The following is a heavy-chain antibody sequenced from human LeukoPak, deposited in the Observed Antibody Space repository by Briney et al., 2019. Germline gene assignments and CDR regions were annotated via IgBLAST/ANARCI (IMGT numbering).Heavy chain of an antibody. CDR1: GFTFSSYG. Sequence: GGSLRLSCAASGFTFSSYGMHWVRQAPGKGLEWVAVISYDGSNKYYADSVKGRFTISRDNSKNTLYLQMNSLRAEDTAVYYCATDRATQYFDYWGQGTLVSVSS. D-gene: IGHD2-15*01. V-gene: IGHV3-30*03. J-gene: IGHJ4*02. CDR3: ATDRATQYFDY. CDR2: ISYDGSNK.